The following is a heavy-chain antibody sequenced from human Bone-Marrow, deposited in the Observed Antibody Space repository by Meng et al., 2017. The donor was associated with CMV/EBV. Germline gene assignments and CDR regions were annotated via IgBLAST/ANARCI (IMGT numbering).Heavy chain of an antibody. CDR1: EFVFSDSA. CDR2: IRAKTNNYAT. CDR3: TTHRD. V-gene: IGHV3-73*01. Sequence: GGSLRLSCVAPEFVFSDSAIHWVRQAPGKGLEWVGRIRAKTNNYATVYAASVKGRFTVSRDDSKSTAYLQMNSLKIEDTAMYYCTTHRDWGQGTLVTVSS. J-gene: IGHJ4*02.